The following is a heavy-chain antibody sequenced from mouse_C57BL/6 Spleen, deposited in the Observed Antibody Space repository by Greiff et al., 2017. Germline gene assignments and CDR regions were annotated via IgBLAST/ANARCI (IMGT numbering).Heavy chain of an antibody. CDR3: ARSRGSSPRWFAY. V-gene: IGHV1-26*01. J-gene: IGHJ3*01. CDR2: INPNNGGT. D-gene: IGHD1-1*01. CDR1: GYTFTDYY. Sequence: EVQLQQSGPELVKPGASVKISCKASGYTFTDYYMNWVKQSHGKSLEWIGDINPNNGGTSYNQKFKGKATLTVAKSSSTAYMELRSLTSEDSAVYYCARSRGSSPRWFAYWGQGTLVTVSA.